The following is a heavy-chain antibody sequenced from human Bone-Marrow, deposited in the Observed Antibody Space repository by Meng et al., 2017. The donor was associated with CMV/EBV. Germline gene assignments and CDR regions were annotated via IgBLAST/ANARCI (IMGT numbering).Heavy chain of an antibody. J-gene: IGHJ4*02. CDR3: ARGVTWRYYDYVWGSYRPTNYYFDY. Sequence: GGSLRLSCAACGFTFSSYDLHWVRQATGKGLEWVSAIGTAGDTYYPGSVKGQFTISRENAKNYLYLQMNSLRAEDTAVYYCARGVTWRYYDYVWGSYRPTNYYFDYWGQGTLVTVSS. CDR2: IGTAGDT. V-gene: IGHV3-13*03. CDR1: GFTFSSYD. D-gene: IGHD3-16*02.